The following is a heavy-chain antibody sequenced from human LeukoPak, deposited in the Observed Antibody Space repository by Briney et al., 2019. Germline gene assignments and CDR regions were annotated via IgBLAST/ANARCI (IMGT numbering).Heavy chain of an antibody. CDR1: GDSVNTTNYY. J-gene: IGHJ4*02. Sequence: SETLSLTCTVSGDSVNTTNYYWGWIRQSPGKGLEWIGNINCSGGTFYKSFLKSRLTMSLDTSKNHFSLKLSSVTAADTAVYYCARQGLGGGNSDDYWGQGTLVTVSS. V-gene: IGHV4-39*01. D-gene: IGHD4-23*01. CDR2: INCSGGT. CDR3: ARQGLGGGNSDDY.